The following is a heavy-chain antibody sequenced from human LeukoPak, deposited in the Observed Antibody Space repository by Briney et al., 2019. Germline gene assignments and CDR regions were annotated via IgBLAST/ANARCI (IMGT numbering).Heavy chain of an antibody. CDR2: MNPNSGNT. J-gene: IGHJ6*02. CDR1: GYTFTSYD. CDR3: ARGPVEAVFGVSTED. V-gene: IGHV1-8*01. D-gene: IGHD3-10*02. Sequence: ASVKVSCKASGYTFTSYDINWVRQATGQGLEWMGWMNPNSGNTGYAQKFQGRVSMTRDTSISTAYMELSSLRSEDTAVDYCARGPVEAVFGVSTEDWGQGTTVTVSS.